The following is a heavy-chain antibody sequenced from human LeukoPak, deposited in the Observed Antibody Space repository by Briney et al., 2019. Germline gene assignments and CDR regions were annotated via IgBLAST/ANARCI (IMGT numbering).Heavy chain of an antibody. CDR1: GYTFTSYD. CDR2: MNPNSGNT. Sequence: RASVKVSCKASGYTFTSYDINWVRQATGQGLEWMGWMNPNSGNTGYAQKFHGRVTMTRNTSISTAYMELSSLRSEDTAVYYCARAKREVITTTYYFDYWGQGTLVTVSS. D-gene: IGHD3-22*01. J-gene: IGHJ4*02. V-gene: IGHV1-8*01. CDR3: ARAKREVITTTYYFDY.